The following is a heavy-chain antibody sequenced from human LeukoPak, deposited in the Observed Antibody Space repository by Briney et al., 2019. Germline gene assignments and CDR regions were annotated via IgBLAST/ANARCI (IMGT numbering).Heavy chain of an antibody. D-gene: IGHD3-22*01. CDR2: IIPILDIA. V-gene: IGHV1-69*04. CDR3: ARALYYDSSAYGFDY. J-gene: IGHJ4*02. Sequence: ASVKVCCKASGGTFSRYEISWVRQAPGQGLEWMGRIIPILDIANHAQKFQGRVTITADKSTSTAYMELSSLRSEDTAVYYCARALYYDSSAYGFDYWGQGTVVTVSS. CDR1: GGTFSRYE.